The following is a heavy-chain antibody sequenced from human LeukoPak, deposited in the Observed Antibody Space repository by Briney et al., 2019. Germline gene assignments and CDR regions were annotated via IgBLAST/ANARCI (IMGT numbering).Heavy chain of an antibody. D-gene: IGHD3-3*01. V-gene: IGHV1-69*13. CDR1: GGTFSSYA. Sequence: ASVKVSCKASGGTFSSYAISWVRQAPGQGLEWMGGIIPIFGTANYAQKFQGRVTITADESTSTAYMELSSLRSEDTAVYYCARAPITIFGMVINRFDYWGQGTLVTVSS. CDR3: ARAPITIFGMVINRFDY. CDR2: IIPIFGTA. J-gene: IGHJ4*02.